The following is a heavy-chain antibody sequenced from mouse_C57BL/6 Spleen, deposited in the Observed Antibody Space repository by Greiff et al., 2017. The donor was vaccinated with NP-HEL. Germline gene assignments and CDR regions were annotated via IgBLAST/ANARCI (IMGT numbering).Heavy chain of an antibody. D-gene: IGHD1-1*01. CDR1: GYTFTSYW. J-gene: IGHJ4*01. Sequence: VQLQQPGAELVRPGSSVKLSCKASGYTFTSYWMHWVKQRPIQGLEWIGNIDPSDSETHYNQKFKDKATLTVDKSSSTAYMQLSSLTSEDSAVYYCARSKGDYYGSSYVYAMDYWGQGTSVTVSS. CDR2: IDPSDSET. V-gene: IGHV1-52*01. CDR3: ARSKGDYYGSSYVYAMDY.